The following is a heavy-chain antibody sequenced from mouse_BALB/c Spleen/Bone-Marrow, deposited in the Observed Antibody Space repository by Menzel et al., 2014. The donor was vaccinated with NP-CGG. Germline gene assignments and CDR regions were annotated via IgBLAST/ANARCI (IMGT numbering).Heavy chain of an antibody. CDR2: IYPGDGDT. Sequence: QVQLKESGAEVMRPGSSVNISCKASGYAFSNYGMNWVKQRPGQGLEWIGQIYPGDGDTNYNGKFKGRVTLTADKSSSTAYMQLSSLTSEDSAVYFCACVYDYGRGYAMDYWGQGTSVTVSS. CDR1: GYAFSNYG. J-gene: IGHJ4*01. V-gene: IGHV1-80*01. D-gene: IGHD2-4*01. CDR3: ACVYDYGRGYAMDY.